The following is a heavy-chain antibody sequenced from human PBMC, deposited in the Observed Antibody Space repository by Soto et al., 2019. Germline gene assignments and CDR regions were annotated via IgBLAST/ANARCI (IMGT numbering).Heavy chain of an antibody. Sequence: SETLSLTCTVSGGSISSSSYYWGWIRQPPGKGLEWIGSIYYSGSTYYNPSLKSRVTISVDTSKNQFSLKLSSVTAADTAVYYCAVTHSSGWSRWGQGTLVTVSS. J-gene: IGHJ4*02. CDR3: AVTHSSGWSR. CDR1: GGSISSSSYY. V-gene: IGHV4-39*01. D-gene: IGHD6-19*01. CDR2: IYYSGST.